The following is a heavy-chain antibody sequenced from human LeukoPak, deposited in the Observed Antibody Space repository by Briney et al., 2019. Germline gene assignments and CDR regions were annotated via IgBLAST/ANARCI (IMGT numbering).Heavy chain of an antibody. D-gene: IGHD6-13*01. J-gene: IGHJ4*02. CDR2: INPNSGGT. CDR1: GYTFTGYY. CDR3: ARVDAASLAVHY. V-gene: IGHV1-2*02. Sequence: ASVKASCKASGYTFTGYYLNWVRQAPGQGLEWMGRINPNSGGTNSGQKFQGRVTMTRDTSISTAYLELSSPTFDDTAVYYCARVDAASLAVHYWGQGTLVTVSS.